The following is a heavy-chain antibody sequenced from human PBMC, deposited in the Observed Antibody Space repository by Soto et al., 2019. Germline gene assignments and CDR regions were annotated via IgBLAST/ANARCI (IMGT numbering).Heavy chain of an antibody. J-gene: IGHJ3*02. V-gene: IGHV4-30-4*01. CDR3: ARGGRDSKRSAFDI. CDR2: IYYSGST. Sequence: SETLSLTCTVSGGSISSGDYYWSWIRQPPGKGLEWIGYIYYSGSTYYNPSLKSRVTISVDTSKNQFSLKLNSVTAADTAVYYCARGGRDSKRSAFDIWGQGTMVTVSS. D-gene: IGHD3-16*01. CDR1: GGSISSGDYY.